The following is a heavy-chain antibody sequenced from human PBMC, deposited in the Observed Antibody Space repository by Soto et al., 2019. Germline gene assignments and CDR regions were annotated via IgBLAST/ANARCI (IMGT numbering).Heavy chain of an antibody. D-gene: IGHD6-13*01. V-gene: IGHV1-69*13. J-gene: IGHJ6*02. CDR1: GGTFSSYA. CDR3: AIGGRQQHLLCFYYCMDV. Sequence: SVKVSCKASGGTFSSYAISWVRQAPGQGLEWMGGIIPIFGTANYAQKFQGRVTITADESTSTAYMELSSLRSEDTAVYYCAIGGRQQHLLCFYYCMDVWGQGTTVTVSS. CDR2: IIPIFGTA.